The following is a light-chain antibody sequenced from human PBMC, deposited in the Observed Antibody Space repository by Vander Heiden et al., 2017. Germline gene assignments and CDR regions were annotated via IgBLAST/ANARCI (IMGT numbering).Light chain of an antibody. J-gene: IGKJ1*01. CDR3: QQGYRTPWT. Sequence: DIRMTQSPSSLSVSVGDRVTITCRASQSISNYLSWYQQKPGEAPKLLIFGASSLQSGAPSRFSGGGSGTAFTLTINNLQPEDFATYFCQQGYRTPWTFGQGT. CDR2: GAS. CDR1: QSISNY. V-gene: IGKV1-39*01.